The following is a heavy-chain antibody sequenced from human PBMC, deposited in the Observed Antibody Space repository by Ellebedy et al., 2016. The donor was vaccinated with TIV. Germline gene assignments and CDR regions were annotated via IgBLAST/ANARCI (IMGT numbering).Heavy chain of an antibody. D-gene: IGHD3-10*01. Sequence: GESLKISCAASGFTFSSYGMHWGRQAPGKGLEWVAVISYDGSDKYYADSVKGRFTISRDNSKNTLYLQMNSLRAEDTAVYYCAKDSVRFGDIGDYWGQGTLVTVSS. J-gene: IGHJ4*02. V-gene: IGHV3-30*18. CDR1: GFTFSSYG. CDR2: ISYDGSDK. CDR3: AKDSVRFGDIGDY.